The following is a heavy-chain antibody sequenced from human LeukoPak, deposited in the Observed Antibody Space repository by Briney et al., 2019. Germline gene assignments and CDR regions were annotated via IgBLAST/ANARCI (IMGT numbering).Heavy chain of an antibody. CDR1: GFTVSSNY. CDR3: YHASGSYP. Sequence: GGSLRLSCAASGFTVSSNYMSWVRQAPGKGLEWVSLIYTGGSTYYADSVKGRFIISRDNSKNTVYLQMNSLRVEDTSVYYCYHASGSYPWGQGTLVTVSS. V-gene: IGHV3-66*01. J-gene: IGHJ5*02. CDR2: IYTGGST. D-gene: IGHD3-10*01.